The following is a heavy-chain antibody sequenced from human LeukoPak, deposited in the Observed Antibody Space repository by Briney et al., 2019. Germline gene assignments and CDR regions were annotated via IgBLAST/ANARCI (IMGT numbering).Heavy chain of an antibody. D-gene: IGHD2-15*01. CDR3: ARGYCSGGSCYSGQYWFDP. CDR1: GGSVSSGSYY. V-gene: IGHV4-61*01. J-gene: IGHJ5*02. Sequence: SSETLSLTRTVSGGSVSSGSYYWSWIRQPPGKGLEWIGYIYYSGSTNYNPSLKSRVTISVDTSKNQFSLKLSSVTAADTAVYYCARGYCSGGSCYSGQYWFDPWGQGTLVTVSS. CDR2: IYYSGST.